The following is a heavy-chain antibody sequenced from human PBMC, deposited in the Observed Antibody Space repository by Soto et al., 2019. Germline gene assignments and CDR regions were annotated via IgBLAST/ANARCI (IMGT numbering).Heavy chain of an antibody. CDR3: ARLYCSSSSCYSVGAFDI. Sequence: LRLSCSASGXTFSTHGMHWVRQAPGKGLEWVALIWFDGSDKYYADSVKGRFTISRDNSKNTLYLQMNSLRAEDTAVYYCARLYCSSSSCYSVGAFDIRGQGTMVTV. J-gene: IGHJ3*02. V-gene: IGHV3-33*01. D-gene: IGHD2-15*01. CDR2: IWFDGSDK. CDR1: GXTFSTHG.